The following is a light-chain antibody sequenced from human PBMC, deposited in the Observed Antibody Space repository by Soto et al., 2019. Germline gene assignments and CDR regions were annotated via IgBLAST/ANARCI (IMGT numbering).Light chain of an antibody. J-gene: IGKJ2*01. Sequence: DIQMTQSPSSLSASVGDRVTITCRASQSISSYLNWYQQKPGKAPKLLIHAASNLQSGVPSSFSGSGSGTDFTLPIRRLQAEEFATYHCPQTYSNPPPLGPGTILETK. CDR3: PQTYSNPPP. CDR2: AAS. V-gene: IGKV1-39*01. CDR1: QSISSY.